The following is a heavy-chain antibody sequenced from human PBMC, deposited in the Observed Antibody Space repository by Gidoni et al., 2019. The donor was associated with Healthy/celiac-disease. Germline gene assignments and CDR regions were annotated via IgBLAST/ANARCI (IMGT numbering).Heavy chain of an antibody. CDR3: ARDSSSWPPDAFDI. J-gene: IGHJ3*02. CDR2: ISYDGSSK. CDR1: GFTFSSYA. Sequence: QVQLVESGGGVVQPGRSLRLSCAASGFTFSSYAMHWVRQAPGKGLEWVAVISYDGSSKYYADSVKGRFTISRDNSKNTLYLQMNSLRAEDTAVYYCARDSSSWPPDAFDIWGQGTMVTVSS. D-gene: IGHD6-13*01. V-gene: IGHV3-30-3*01.